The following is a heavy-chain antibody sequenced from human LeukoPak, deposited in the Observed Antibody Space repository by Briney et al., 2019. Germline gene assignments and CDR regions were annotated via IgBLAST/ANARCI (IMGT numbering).Heavy chain of an antibody. CDR2: IIPIFGTA. J-gene: IGHJ4*02. V-gene: IGHV1-69*13. CDR1: GYTFTSYY. D-gene: IGHD5-12*01. CDR3: ARVSGDSGYEDY. Sequence: ASVKVSCKASGYTFTSYYMHWVRQAPGQGLEWMGGIIPIFGTANYAQKFQGRVTITADESTSTAYMELSSLRSEDTAVYYCARVSGDSGYEDYWGQGTLVTVSS.